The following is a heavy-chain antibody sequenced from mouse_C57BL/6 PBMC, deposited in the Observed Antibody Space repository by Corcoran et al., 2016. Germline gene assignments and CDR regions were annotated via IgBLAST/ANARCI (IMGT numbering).Heavy chain of an antibody. CDR1: GYAFSSYW. Sequence: QVQLPQSGAELVTPGASVKISCKASGYAFSSYWMNWVKQRPGKGLEWIGQIYPGDGDTNYNGKFKGKATLTTDKSSSTAYMQLSSLTSEDSAVYFCARYTVYAMDYWGQGTSVTVSS. CDR3: ARYTVYAMDY. D-gene: IGHD1-1*01. J-gene: IGHJ4*01. CDR2: IYPGDGDT. V-gene: IGHV1-80*01.